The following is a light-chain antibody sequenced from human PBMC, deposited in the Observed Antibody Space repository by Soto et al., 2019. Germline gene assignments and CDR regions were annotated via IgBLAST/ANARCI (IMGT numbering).Light chain of an antibody. V-gene: IGKV1-5*01. CDR1: HSIRRW. CDR2: DAS. J-gene: IGKJ5*01. CDR3: QQYNTYST. Sequence: DIHMTQSPSTLSASVGDRVTITCRASHSIRRWLAWYQQKPGKAPKALIYDASTLRSGVPSRFSGGGSGTEFTLTISSLQPDDFATYYCQQYNTYSTFGQGTRLEIK.